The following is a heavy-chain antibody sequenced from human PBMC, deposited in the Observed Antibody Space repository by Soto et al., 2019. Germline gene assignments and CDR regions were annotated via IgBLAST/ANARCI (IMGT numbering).Heavy chain of an antibody. V-gene: IGHV4-38-2*01. CDR1: GYSISSGYY. J-gene: IGHJ4*02. D-gene: IGHD3-22*01. CDR2: IYHSGST. Sequence: SETLSLTCAVSGYSISSGYYWGWIRQPPGKGLEWIGSIYHSGSTYYNPSLKSRVTISVDTSKNQFSLKLSSVTAADTAVYYCARVGVVVKTFDYWGQGTLVTAPQ. CDR3: ARVGVVVKTFDY.